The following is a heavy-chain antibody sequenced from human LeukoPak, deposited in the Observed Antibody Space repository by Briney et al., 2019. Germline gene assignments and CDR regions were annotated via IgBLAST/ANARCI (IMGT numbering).Heavy chain of an antibody. CDR3: ARTRYYYNSRSYGAPYYFDY. D-gene: IGHD3-10*01. V-gene: IGHV4-39*01. CDR2: IYYSGST. CDR1: GGSISSTTYY. Sequence: SETLSLTCTVSGGSISSTTYYWGWIRQPPGKGLEWIGSIYYSGSTYYNPSLKSRVTISVDTSKNQFSLKLSSVTAADTAVYYCARTRYYYNSRSYGAPYYFDYWGQGTLVTVSS. J-gene: IGHJ4*02.